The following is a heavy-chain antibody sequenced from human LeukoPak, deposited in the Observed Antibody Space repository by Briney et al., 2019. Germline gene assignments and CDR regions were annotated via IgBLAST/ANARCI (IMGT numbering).Heavy chain of an antibody. V-gene: IGHV3-23*01. D-gene: IGHD5-12*01. CDR2: INGDGGDT. CDR3: AKGGGYAPLDY. J-gene: IGHJ4*02. CDR1: GFTFSSSA. Sequence: GGSLRLSCAASGFTFSSSAMTWVRHTPGKGLEWVSAINGDGGDTIYTDSVKDRFTVSRDNSKNTLYLQMQSLRAEDTAVYYCAKGGGYAPLDYWGQGTLVSVSS.